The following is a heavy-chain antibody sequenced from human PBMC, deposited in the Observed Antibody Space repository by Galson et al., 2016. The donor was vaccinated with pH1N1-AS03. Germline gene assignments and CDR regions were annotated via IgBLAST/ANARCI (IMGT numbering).Heavy chain of an antibody. Sequence: SETLSLTCSVSPYSITHGYWHWIRQAPGSGPQWIGLTKYNGATHYNPSLQSRVTISIDTSKNQFSLKVYSVTSADAAVYYCARGAGWETSEWGQGTLVTVSS. CDR2: TKYNGAT. V-gene: IGHV4-59*01. CDR1: PYSITHGY. D-gene: IGHD1-26*01. J-gene: IGHJ4*02. CDR3: ARGAGWETSE.